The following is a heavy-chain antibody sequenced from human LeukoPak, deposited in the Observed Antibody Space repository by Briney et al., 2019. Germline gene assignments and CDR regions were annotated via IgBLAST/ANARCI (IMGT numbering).Heavy chain of an antibody. CDR3: ASRSSYFDY. CDR2: IYHSGST. Sequence: SETLSLTCTVSGYSISSGYYWGWIRQPPGKGLEWIGSIYHSGSTYYNPSLKSRVTISVDTSKNQFSLKLSSVTAADTAVYYCASRSSYFDYWGQGTLVTVSS. J-gene: IGHJ4*02. CDR1: GYSISSGYY. V-gene: IGHV4-38-2*02.